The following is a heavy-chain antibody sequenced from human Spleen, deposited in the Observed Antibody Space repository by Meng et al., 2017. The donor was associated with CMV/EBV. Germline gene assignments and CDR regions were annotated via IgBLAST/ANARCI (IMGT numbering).Heavy chain of an antibody. CDR2: ISWDGGST. CDR1: GFTFDDYT. CDR3: AKDGAITPMFYFDY. D-gene: IGHD3-10*02. V-gene: IGHV3-43*01. J-gene: IGHJ4*02. Sequence: GESLKISCAASGFTFDDYTMHWVRQAPGKGLEWVSLISWDGGSTYYADSVKGRFTISRDNSKNSLYLQMNSLRTEDTALYYCAKDGAITPMFYFDYWGQGTLVTVSS.